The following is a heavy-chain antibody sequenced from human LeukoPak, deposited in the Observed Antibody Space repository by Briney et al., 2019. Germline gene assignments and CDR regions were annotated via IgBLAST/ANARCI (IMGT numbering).Heavy chain of an antibody. CDR3: ARDRGTIFGVDPYFDY. V-gene: IGHV3-7*01. J-gene: IGHJ4*02. Sequence: PGGSLRLSCAASGLTFSSYWMSWVRQAPGKGLEWVANIKQDGSEKYYVDSVKGRFTISRDNAKNSLYLQMNSLRAEDTAVYYCARDRGTIFGVDPYFDYWGQGTLVTVSS. CDR1: GLTFSSYW. D-gene: IGHD3-3*01. CDR2: IKQDGSEK.